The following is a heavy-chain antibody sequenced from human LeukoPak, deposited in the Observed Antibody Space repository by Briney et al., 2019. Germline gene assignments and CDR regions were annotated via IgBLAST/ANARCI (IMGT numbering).Heavy chain of an antibody. J-gene: IGHJ4*02. CDR3: TRDQYYYDSGGYYVFDF. V-gene: IGHV3-21*01. Sequence: SVKGRFTISRDNAENSLYLQMNSLRAEDTAVYYCTRDQYYYDSGGYYVFDFWGQGTPVTVPS. D-gene: IGHD3-22*01.